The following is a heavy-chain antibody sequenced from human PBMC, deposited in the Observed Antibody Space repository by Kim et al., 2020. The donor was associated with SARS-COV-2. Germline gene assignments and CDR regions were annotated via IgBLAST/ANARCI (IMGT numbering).Heavy chain of an antibody. V-gene: IGHV3-49*02. D-gene: IGHD4-17*01. J-gene: IGHJ4*02. CDR3: TRFLTTVIYFDY. Sequence: EYAASVKGRFTISRDDSKSIAYLQMNSLKTEDTAVYYCTRFLTTVIYFDYWGQGTLVTVSS.